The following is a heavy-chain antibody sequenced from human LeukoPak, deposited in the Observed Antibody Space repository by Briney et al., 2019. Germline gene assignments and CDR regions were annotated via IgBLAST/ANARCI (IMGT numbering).Heavy chain of an antibody. J-gene: IGHJ5*02. V-gene: IGHV3-30*03. CDR1: GFTFSSYG. CDR3: AGGRGPYGWFDP. D-gene: IGHD3-10*01. Sequence: GGSLRLSCAASGFTFSSYGVHWVRQAPGKGLEWVAVISYDGSNKYYADSVKGRFTTSRDNSKNTLYLQMNSLRVEDTAVYYCAGGRGPYGWFDPWGQGTLVTVSS. CDR2: ISYDGSNK.